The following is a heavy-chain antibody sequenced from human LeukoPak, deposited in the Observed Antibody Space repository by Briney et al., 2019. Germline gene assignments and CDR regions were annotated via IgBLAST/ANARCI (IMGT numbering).Heavy chain of an antibody. J-gene: IGHJ4*02. CDR3: ARWRSRGDAVLRY. V-gene: IGHV4-59*01. Sequence: SETLSLTCTVSGGSISSYYWSWIRQPPGKGLEWIGYIYYSGSTNYNPSLKSRVTISVDTSKNQFSLKLSSVTAADTAVYYCARWRSRGDAVLRYWGQGTLVTVSS. D-gene: IGHD3-16*01. CDR1: GGSISSYY. CDR2: IYYSGST.